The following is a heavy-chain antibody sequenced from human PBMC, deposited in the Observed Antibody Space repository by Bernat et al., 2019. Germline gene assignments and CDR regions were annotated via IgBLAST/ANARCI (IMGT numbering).Heavy chain of an antibody. Sequence: VQLVESGGGVVQPGRSLRLSCAVSGFTFSSYCMSWVRQAPGKGLEWVSRIKQDGSGKYYVDSVKGRFTISRDNADNSLYLQMNDLRAEDTAVYFCARDYPGDCSSASCPGVFDYWGQGTLVTVSS. CDR1: GFTFSSYC. J-gene: IGHJ4*02. CDR3: ARDYPGDCSSASCPGVFDY. D-gene: IGHD2-2*01. CDR2: IKQDGSGK. V-gene: IGHV3-7*04.